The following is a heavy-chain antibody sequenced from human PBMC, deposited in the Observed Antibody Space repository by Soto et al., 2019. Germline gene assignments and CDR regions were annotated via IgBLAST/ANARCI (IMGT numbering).Heavy chain of an antibody. V-gene: IGHV3-30-3*01. CDR3: ARAQNTHYGDSSGYDLDY. Sequence: QVQLVESGGGVVQPGRSLRLSCAASGFTFSSYAMHWVRQAPGKGLEWVAVISYDGSNKYYADSVKGRFTISRDNSKNTLYLQMNSLRAEGTAVYYCARAQNTHYGDSSGYDLDYWGQGTLVTVSS. CDR2: ISYDGSNK. J-gene: IGHJ4*02. CDR1: GFTFSSYA. D-gene: IGHD3-22*01.